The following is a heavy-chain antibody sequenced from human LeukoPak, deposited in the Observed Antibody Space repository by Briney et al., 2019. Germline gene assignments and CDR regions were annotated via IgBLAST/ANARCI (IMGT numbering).Heavy chain of an antibody. CDR3: ARSTFGGVQH. CDR1: GVTFSKYV. J-gene: IGHJ1*01. D-gene: IGHD3-16*01. Sequence: GGSLRHSCAATGVTFSKYVVNWVRQAPGKGLEWVSYISSSGSTIYYADSVKGRFTISRDNAKNSLYLQMNSLRAEDTAVYYCARSTFGGVQHWGQGTLVTVSS. CDR2: ISSSGSTI. V-gene: IGHV3-48*03.